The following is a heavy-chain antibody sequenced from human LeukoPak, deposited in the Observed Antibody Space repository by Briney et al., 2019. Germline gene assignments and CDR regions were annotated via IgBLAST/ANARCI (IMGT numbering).Heavy chain of an antibody. CDR3: AREIGDYYDSSGYRTYYFDY. CDR1: GGSISSYY. J-gene: IGHJ4*02. D-gene: IGHD3-22*01. V-gene: IGHV4-4*07. CDR2: IYTSGST. Sequence: SETLSLTCTVSGGSISSYYWSWVRQPAGKGLEWIGRIYTSGSTNYNPSLKSRVTMSVDTSKNQSSLKLSSVTAADTAVYYCAREIGDYYDSSGYRTYYFDYWGQGTLVTVSS.